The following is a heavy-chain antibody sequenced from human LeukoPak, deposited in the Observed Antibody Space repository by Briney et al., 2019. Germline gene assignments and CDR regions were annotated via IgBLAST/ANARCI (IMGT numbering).Heavy chain of an antibody. CDR3: ARAVGSGSFQTYYYYMDV. J-gene: IGHJ6*03. D-gene: IGHD3-10*01. V-gene: IGHV4-4*07. CDR2: IYTSGST. CDR1: GFTFSSHG. Sequence: GSLRLSCAASGFTFSSHGMSWIRQPAGKGLEWIGRIYTSGSTNYNPSLKSRVTMSVDTSKNQFSLKLSSVTAADTAVYYCARAVGSGSFQTYYYYMDVWGKGTTVTISS.